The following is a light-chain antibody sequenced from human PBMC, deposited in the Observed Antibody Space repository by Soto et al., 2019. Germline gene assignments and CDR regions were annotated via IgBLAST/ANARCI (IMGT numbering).Light chain of an antibody. CDR3: QQRRSWQVT. V-gene: IGKV3-11*01. Sequence: EIVLTQSPATLSLSPVERATLSCRASQSVSSYLAWYQQKPGQAPRLLIYDASKRATGIPARFSGSGFGTDYTLTISSLEPEDFAVYYCQQRRSWQVTFGQGTRLEIK. CDR2: DAS. J-gene: IGKJ5*01. CDR1: QSVSSY.